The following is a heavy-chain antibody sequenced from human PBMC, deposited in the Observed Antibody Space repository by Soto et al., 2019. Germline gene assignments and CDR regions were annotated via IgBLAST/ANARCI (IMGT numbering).Heavy chain of an antibody. CDR1: GYTFTDYY. Sequence: QVQLVQYGAEVKKPGASVNVSCKVSGYTFTDYYINWVRQAPGQGLEWMGWINPNTHEITYAHKFQGWVTMTSDTAISTAYMELKRLRSDDTAMYYCARDLFTGYSGYGYYYSGMDVWGQGTAVTVSS. V-gene: IGHV1-2*04. CDR3: ARDLFTGYSGYGYYYSGMDV. D-gene: IGHD5-12*01. J-gene: IGHJ6*02. CDR2: INPNTHEI.